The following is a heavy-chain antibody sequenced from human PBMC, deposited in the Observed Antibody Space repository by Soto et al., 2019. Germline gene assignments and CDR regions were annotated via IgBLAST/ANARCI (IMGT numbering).Heavy chain of an antibody. D-gene: IGHD3-10*01. CDR1: EFTFSGRS. CDR3: ARGWFGPDV. J-gene: IGHJ6*03. V-gene: IGHV3-74*01. Sequence: EVQLVESGGGLVQPGGSLRLSCAASEFTFSGRSVHWVRQAPGKGLVWVSGIDKVGTDSTYADSVKGRFTSSRDNAKNSVYLKINSLRVEDTAVYYCARGWFGPDVWGKGTTVTVSS. CDR2: IDKVGTDS.